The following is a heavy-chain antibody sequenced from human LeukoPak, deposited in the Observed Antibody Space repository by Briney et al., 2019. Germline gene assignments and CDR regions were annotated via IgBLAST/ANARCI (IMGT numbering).Heavy chain of an antibody. V-gene: IGHV4-34*01. CDR1: GGSFSGYY. CDR3: ARVGGEVGWFDP. Sequence: SETLSLTCAVYGGSFSGYYWSWIRQPPGKGLEWIGEINHSGSTNYNPSLKSRVTISVDASKNQFSLKLSSVTAADTAVYYCARVGGEVGWFDPWGQGTLVTVSS. D-gene: IGHD2-2*01. J-gene: IGHJ5*02. CDR2: INHSGST.